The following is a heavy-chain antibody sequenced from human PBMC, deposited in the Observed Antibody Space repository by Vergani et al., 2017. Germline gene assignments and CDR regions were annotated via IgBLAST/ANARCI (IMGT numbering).Heavy chain of an antibody. V-gene: IGHV1-2*02. CDR2: INPNSGGT. CDR3: ASAHRVVPAAMFGY. Sequence: QVQLVQSGAEVKKPGASVKVSCKASGYTFTGYYMHWVRQAPGQGLEWMGWINPNSGGTNYAQKFQGRVTMTRNTSISTAYMELSSLRSEDAALYYCASAHRVVPAAMFGYWGQGTLVTVSS. D-gene: IGHD2-2*01. J-gene: IGHJ4*02. CDR1: GYTFTGYY.